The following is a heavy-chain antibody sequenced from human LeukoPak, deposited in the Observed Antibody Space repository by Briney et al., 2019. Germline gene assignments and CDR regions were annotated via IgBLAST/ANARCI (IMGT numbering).Heavy chain of an antibody. D-gene: IGHD2-2*01. J-gene: IGHJ6*03. CDR2: ISAYNGNT. CDR1: GYTFTSYG. Sequence: ASVKVSCKASGYTFTSYGISWVRQAPGQGLEWMGWISAYNGNTNYAQKLQGRVTMTTDTSTSTAYMELRSLRSDDTAVYYCARDREPAAKGSSSNYYYYYMDVWGKGTTVTVSS. V-gene: IGHV1-18*01. CDR3: ARDREPAAKGSSSNYYYYYMDV.